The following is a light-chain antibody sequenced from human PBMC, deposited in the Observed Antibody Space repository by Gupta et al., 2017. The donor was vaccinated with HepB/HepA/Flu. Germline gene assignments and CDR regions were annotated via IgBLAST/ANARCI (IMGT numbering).Light chain of an antibody. CDR2: AAS. CDR3: RQEDNSPWT. V-gene: IGKV1-6*01. Sequence: AIQMTQSPSSLSASVGDRVTITCRASQGIRNDLGWYQQKPGKAPKLLIYAASSLQSGVPSRFSGSGTGTDFTLTISSLQPEDFATYYCRQEDNSPWTFGQGTKVEIK. J-gene: IGKJ1*01. CDR1: QGIRND.